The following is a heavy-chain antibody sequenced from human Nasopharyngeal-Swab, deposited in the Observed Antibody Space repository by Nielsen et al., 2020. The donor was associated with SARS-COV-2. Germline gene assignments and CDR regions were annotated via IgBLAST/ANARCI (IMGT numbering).Heavy chain of an antibody. CDR3: ATYYYDSSGYLVVDY. Sequence: ASVKVSCKASGYTFTRYDINWVRPATGQGVEWMGWMNPNSGNTGYAQKFQGRVTMTRNTSISTAYMELSSLRSEDTAVYYCATYYYDSSGYLVVDYWGQGTLVTVSS. J-gene: IGHJ4*02. D-gene: IGHD3-22*01. V-gene: IGHV1-8*01. CDR1: GYTFTRYD. CDR2: MNPNSGNT.